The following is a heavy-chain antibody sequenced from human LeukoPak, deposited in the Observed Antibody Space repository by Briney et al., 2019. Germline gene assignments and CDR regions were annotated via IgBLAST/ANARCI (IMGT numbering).Heavy chain of an antibody. Sequence: GGSLRLSCAAASGFAFSIYSMSWVRQAPGKGLEWVSSISTSSSSIYYADSVKGRFSISRDNAKNSLFLQMNSLRAEDTAVYYCASPLGYCSSTNCYGDYWGQGTLVTVSS. CDR2: ISTSSSSI. CDR1: GFAFSIYS. J-gene: IGHJ4*02. V-gene: IGHV3-21*01. CDR3: ASPLGYCSSTNCYGDY. D-gene: IGHD2-2*01.